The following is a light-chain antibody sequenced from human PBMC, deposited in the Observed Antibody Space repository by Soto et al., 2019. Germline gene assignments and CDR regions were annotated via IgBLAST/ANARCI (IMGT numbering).Light chain of an antibody. V-gene: IGKV1-9*01. CDR1: HGISSY. Sequence: IQLTQSPSSLSASVGDRVTITCRASHGISSYLAWYQQKPGKALKLLIYAASTLQSGVPSRFSGSGSGTDFTLTTSSLQPEDFATYYCQQLNTYPITFGQGTRLEI. J-gene: IGKJ5*01. CDR3: QQLNTYPIT. CDR2: AAS.